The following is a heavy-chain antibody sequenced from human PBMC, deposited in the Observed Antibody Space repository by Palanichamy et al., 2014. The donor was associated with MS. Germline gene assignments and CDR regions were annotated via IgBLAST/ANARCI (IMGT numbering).Heavy chain of an antibody. J-gene: IGHJ4*02. CDR2: VNAGNGNT. Sequence: QVQLVQSGAEVKKPGASVKVSCKASGYTFTRHAIHWVRQAPGQRLEWMGWVNAGNGNTKYSQKLEGRVSISKDTSASTAYMELSGLRFEDTSVYFCARGYVDKVALDYWGQGTLVTVSS. D-gene: IGHD5-12*01. CDR1: GYTFTRHA. V-gene: IGHV1-3*01. CDR3: ARGYVDKVALDY.